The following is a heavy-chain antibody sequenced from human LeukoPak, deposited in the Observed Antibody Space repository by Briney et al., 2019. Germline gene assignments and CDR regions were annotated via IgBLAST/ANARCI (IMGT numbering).Heavy chain of an antibody. CDR2: IYSGGST. J-gene: IGHJ4*02. Sequence: TGGSLRLSCAASGFTVSSNYMSWVRQAPGKGLEWVSVIYSGGSTYYADSVKGRFTISRDNSRNTLYLQMNSLRAEDTAVYYCANENYYDSSGYPRWGQGTLVTVSS. CDR3: ANENYYDSSGYPR. D-gene: IGHD3-22*01. V-gene: IGHV3-53*01. CDR1: GFTVSSNY.